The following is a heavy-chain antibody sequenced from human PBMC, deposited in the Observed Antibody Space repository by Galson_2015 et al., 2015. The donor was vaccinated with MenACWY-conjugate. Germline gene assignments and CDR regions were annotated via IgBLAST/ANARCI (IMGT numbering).Heavy chain of an antibody. D-gene: IGHD7-27*01. V-gene: IGHV1-8*01. CDR1: GYTFTFHD. CDR3: ARLTGGRFDL. CDR2: MNPNSGNT. Sequence: SVKVSCKASGYTFTFHDMSWVRQATEQGLECLGRMNPNSGNTGYAQKFQGRVTMTRNTSITTAYMELSSLNSEDTAVYFCARLTGGRFDLWGQGTLVTVSS. J-gene: IGHJ4*02.